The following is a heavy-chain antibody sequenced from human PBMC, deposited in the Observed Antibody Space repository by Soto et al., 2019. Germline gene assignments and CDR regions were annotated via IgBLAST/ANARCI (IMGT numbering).Heavy chain of an antibody. D-gene: IGHD4-17*01. CDR2: ISASGSST. CDR3: ARGSYGDYDY. J-gene: IGHJ4*02. CDR1: GFTFSSYA. V-gene: IGHV3-23*01. Sequence: EVQLLESGGGLVQPGGSLRLSCAASGFTFSSYAMSWVRQAPGKGLEWVSARLEWVSAISASGSSTYYADSVKGRFTISRDNSKDTRYVQMNSLRAEDTAVYYCARGSYGDYDYWGQGTLGTVSS.